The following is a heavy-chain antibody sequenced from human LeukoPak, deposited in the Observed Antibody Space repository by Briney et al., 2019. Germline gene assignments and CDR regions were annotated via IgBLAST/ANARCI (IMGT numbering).Heavy chain of an antibody. V-gene: IGHV3-23*01. CDR1: GFPFSDYA. J-gene: IGHJ3*02. D-gene: IGHD2-21*02. CDR3: ARDQGFAYCGGDCYSHAFDI. CDR2: IAGGGNGA. Sequence: PGRSLRLSCAASGFPFSDYAMTWGRQTPGKGLEWVSVIAGGGNGADYADSVKGRFTISRDNSKNTLYLQMNSLRAEDTAVYYCARDQGFAYCGGDCYSHAFDIWGQGTMVTVSS.